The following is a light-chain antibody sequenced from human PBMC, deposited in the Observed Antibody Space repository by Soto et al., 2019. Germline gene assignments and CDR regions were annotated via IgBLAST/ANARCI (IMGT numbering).Light chain of an antibody. CDR3: QQYDNLPVT. J-gene: IGKJ5*01. Sequence: DIQMTQSPSSLSASIGDRVTITCQASQDISNSLNWYQQKPGKAPKLLIYDASNLETGVPSRFSGSGSGTDFTFTISSLQPEDIVTYYCQQYDNLPVTFGQGTRLDIK. CDR1: QDISNS. CDR2: DAS. V-gene: IGKV1-33*01.